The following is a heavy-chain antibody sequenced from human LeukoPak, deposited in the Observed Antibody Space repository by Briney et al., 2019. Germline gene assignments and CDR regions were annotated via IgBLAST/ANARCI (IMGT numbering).Heavy chain of an antibody. CDR3: ARQKPYSSGWKPGVNWFDP. CDR1: GGSISSSSYY. J-gene: IGHJ5*02. D-gene: IGHD6-19*01. Sequence: SETLSLTCTVSGGSISSSSYYWGWIRQPPGKGLEWIGSIYYSGSTYYNPSLKSRVTISVDTSKNQFSLKLSSVTAADTAVYYCARQKPYSSGWKPGVNWFDPWGQGTLVTVSS. CDR2: IYYSGST. V-gene: IGHV4-39*01.